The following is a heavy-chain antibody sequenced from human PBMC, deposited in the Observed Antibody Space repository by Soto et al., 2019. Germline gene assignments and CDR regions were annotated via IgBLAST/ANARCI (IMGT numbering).Heavy chain of an antibody. D-gene: IGHD1-20*01. CDR3: AKAKNDYNWDNRPPFDY. CDR1: GFTLRNYA. V-gene: IGHV3-23*01. J-gene: IGHJ4*02. Sequence: HPWGSLRLSCDASGFTLRNYAMTWIRQAPGKGLEWVSLISANDVGTYYAESVKTRFTISTDQSRNTVYLQMDSLRADDTAIYYCAKAKNDYNWDNRPPFDYWGQGTLVTVSS. CDR2: ISANDVGT.